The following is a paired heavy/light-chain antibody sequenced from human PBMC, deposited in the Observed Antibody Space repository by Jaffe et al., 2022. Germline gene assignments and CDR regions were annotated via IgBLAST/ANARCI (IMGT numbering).Heavy chain of an antibody. CDR2: INPNSGGT. CDR3: ARDLARIAVAGPEYYYYMDV. V-gene: IGHV1-2*06. Sequence: QVQLVQSGAEVKKPGASVKVSCKASGYTFTGYYMHWVRQAPGQGLEWMGRINPNSGGTNYAQKFQGRVTMTRDTSISTAYMELSRLRSDDTAVYYCARDLARIAVAGPEYYYYMDVWGKGTTVTVSS. D-gene: IGHD6-19*01. J-gene: IGHJ6*03. CDR1: GYTFTGYY.
Light chain of an antibody. CDR1: QSVSSY. CDR3: QQRSNWPQT. V-gene: IGKV3-11*01. Sequence: EIVLTQSPATLSLSPGERATLSCRASQSVSSYLAWYQQKPGQAPRLLIYDASNRATGIPARFSGSGSGTDFTLTISSLEPEDFAVYYCQQRSNWPQTFGGGTKVEIK. J-gene: IGKJ4*01. CDR2: DAS.